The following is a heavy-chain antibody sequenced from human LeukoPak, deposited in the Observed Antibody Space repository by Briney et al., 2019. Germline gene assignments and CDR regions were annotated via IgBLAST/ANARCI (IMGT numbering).Heavy chain of an antibody. D-gene: IGHD3-22*01. V-gene: IGHV4-34*01. CDR1: GGSFSGYY. CDR3: ARGGYYDNSGSNYFDY. Sequence: PSETLSLTCAVYGGSFSGYYWSWIPQPPGKGLEWIGETNQSGSTNYHTSHKSRVTISVDTSKNQFSLKGSSVTAADTAVYYCARGGYYDNSGSNYFDYCGQGTLVTVSS. J-gene: IGHJ4*02. CDR2: TNQSGST.